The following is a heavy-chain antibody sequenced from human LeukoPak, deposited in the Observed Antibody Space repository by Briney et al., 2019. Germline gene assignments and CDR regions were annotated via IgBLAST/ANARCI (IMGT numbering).Heavy chain of an antibody. CDR1: GFIFNNYE. Sequence: GGSLRLSCAASGFIFNNYEMNWVRQAPGKGLEWVSYISSSSSTIYYADSVKGRFTISRDNAKNSLYLQMNSLRDEDTAVYYCARGQQLGPHAFDIWGQGTMVTVSS. J-gene: IGHJ3*02. V-gene: IGHV3-48*02. CDR2: ISSSSSTI. D-gene: IGHD6-13*01. CDR3: ARGQQLGPHAFDI.